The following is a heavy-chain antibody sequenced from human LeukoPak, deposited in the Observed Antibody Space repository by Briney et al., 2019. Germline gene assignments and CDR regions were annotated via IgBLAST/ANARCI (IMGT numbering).Heavy chain of an antibody. CDR2: IDYSGST. V-gene: IGHV4-34*01. J-gene: IGHJ5*02. CDR3: ARRSDRNASPLRS. CDR1: GGSFSGNY. D-gene: IGHD2-2*01. Sequence: SETLSLTCAVYGGSFSGNYWTWIRQPPGKGLEWIGEIDYSGSTNYSPSLKSRVTMSVDTSKNQFSLRLTAVTAADTAVYYCARRSDRNASPLRSWGQGTLLTVSS.